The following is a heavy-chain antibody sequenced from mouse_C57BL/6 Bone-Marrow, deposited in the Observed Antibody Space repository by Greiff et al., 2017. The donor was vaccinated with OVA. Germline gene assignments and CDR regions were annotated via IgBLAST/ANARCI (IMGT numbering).Heavy chain of an antibody. D-gene: IGHD1-2*01. J-gene: IGHJ1*03. Sequence: QVQLQQSGAELARPGASVKLSCKASGYTFTSYGISWVKQRTGQGLEWIGEIYPRSGNTYYNEKFKGKATLTADKSSSTAYMELRSLTSEDSAVYFCARRADYYGLHWYFDVWGTGTTVTVSS. CDR2: IYPRSGNT. V-gene: IGHV1-81*01. CDR3: ARRADYYGLHWYFDV. CDR1: GYTFTSYG.